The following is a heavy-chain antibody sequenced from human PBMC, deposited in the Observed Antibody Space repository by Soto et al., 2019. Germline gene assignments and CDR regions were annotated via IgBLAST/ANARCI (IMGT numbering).Heavy chain of an antibody. CDR3: AREIRGSGYARGDY. D-gene: IGHD5-12*01. CDR2: IYSGGST. CDR1: GFTVSSNY. V-gene: IGHV3-66*01. Sequence: EVQLVESGGGLVQPGGSLRLSCAASGFTVSSNYMSWVRQAPGKGLEWVSVIYSGGSTYYADSVKGRFTISRDNSKNTLYLKMNSLRAEDTAVYYCAREIRGSGYARGDYWGQGPLVTVSS. J-gene: IGHJ4*02.